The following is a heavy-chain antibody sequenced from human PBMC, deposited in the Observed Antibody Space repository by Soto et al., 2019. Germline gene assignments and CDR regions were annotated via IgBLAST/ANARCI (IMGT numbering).Heavy chain of an antibody. V-gene: IGHV3-11*06. CDR3: ARDHGYYGSGSYYLWGWFDP. J-gene: IGHJ5*02. D-gene: IGHD3-10*01. Sequence: PGGSLRLSCAASGFTFSDYYMSWIRQAPGKGLEWVSYISSSSSYTNYADSVKGRFTISRDNAKNSLYLQMNSLRAEDTAVYYCARDHGYYGSGSYYLWGWFDPWGQGTLVTVSS. CDR1: GFTFSDYY. CDR2: ISSSSSYT.